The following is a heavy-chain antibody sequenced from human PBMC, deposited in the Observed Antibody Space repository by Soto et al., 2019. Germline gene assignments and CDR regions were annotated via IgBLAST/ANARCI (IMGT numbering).Heavy chain of an antibody. CDR1: GFTFSNAW. CDR2: ISGSGYKT. J-gene: IGHJ4*02. D-gene: IGHD2-2*01. Sequence: GGSLRLSCAASGFTFSNAWINWVRQAPGKGLEWVSGISGSGYKTNYADSVKGRFTISRDNSKNTLYLQMNSLRAEDTAVYYCTSRALQDRYCSFTTCYVFDYWGQGTLVTVSS. CDR3: TSRALQDRYCSFTTCYVFDY. V-gene: IGHV3-23*01.